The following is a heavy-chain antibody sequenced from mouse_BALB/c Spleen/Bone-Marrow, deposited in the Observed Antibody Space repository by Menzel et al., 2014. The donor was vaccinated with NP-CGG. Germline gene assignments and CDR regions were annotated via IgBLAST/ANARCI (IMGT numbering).Heavy chain of an antibody. D-gene: IGHD2-14*01. CDR3: ARSGKVRNAMDY. CDR2: ISGYYGDA. V-gene: IGHV1S137*01. J-gene: IGHJ4*01. Sequence: QVQLQQSGAKLVRPGVSVKISCKGSGYTFTDPFIHWGKRSHSKSLEWIGVISGYYGDAIYNQKFKGKATMTLDKSSSTAYMELARLTSEDSAIYYCARSGKVRNAMDYWGQGTSVTVSS. CDR1: GYTFTDPF.